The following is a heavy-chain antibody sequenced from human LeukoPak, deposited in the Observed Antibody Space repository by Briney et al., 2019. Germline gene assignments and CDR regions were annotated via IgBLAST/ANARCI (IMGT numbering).Heavy chain of an antibody. CDR1: GYTLTGYY. Sequence: ASVKVSCKASGYTLTGYYMHWVRQAPGRGLEWMGRINANSGGTNYAQKFQGRVTMTRDTYISTAYMELSRLRSDDTAVYYCARFIAAAIDYFDYWGQGTLVTVSS. CDR2: INANSGGT. CDR3: ARFIAAAIDYFDY. V-gene: IGHV1-2*06. J-gene: IGHJ4*02. D-gene: IGHD6-13*01.